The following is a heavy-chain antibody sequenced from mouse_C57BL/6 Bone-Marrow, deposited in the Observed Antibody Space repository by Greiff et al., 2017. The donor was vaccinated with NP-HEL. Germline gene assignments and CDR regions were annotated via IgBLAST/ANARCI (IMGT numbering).Heavy chain of an antibody. CDR2: INPSSGYT. Sequence: QVQLKESGAELAKPGASVKLSCKASGYTFTSYWMHWVKQRPGQGLEWIGYINPSSGYTKYNQKFKDKATLTADKSSSTAYMQLSSLTYDDSAVYYGARDKASTGARAMDYWGQGTSVTVSS. D-gene: IGHD4-1*02. J-gene: IGHJ4*01. CDR3: ARDKASTGARAMDY. CDR1: GYTFTSYW. V-gene: IGHV1-7*01.